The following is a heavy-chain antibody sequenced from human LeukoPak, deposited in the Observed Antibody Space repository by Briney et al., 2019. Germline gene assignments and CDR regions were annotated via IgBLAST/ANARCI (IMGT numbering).Heavy chain of an antibody. CDR1: GFTFSSYA. CDR2: ISGSGGST. D-gene: IGHD3-22*01. CDR3: AKGYYYDGSGYPYYYYYYMDV. V-gene: IGHV3-23*01. J-gene: IGHJ6*03. Sequence: GSLRLSCAASGFTFSSYAMSWVRQAPGKGLEWVSAISGSGGSTYYADSVKGRFTISRDNSKNTLYLQMNSLRAEDTAVYYCAKGYYYDGSGYPYYYYYYMDVWGKGTTVTVSS.